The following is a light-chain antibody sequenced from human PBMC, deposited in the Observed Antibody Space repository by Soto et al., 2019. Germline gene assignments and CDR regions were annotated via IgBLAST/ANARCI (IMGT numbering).Light chain of an antibody. CDR3: SSYTSSSTYV. CDR2: DVS. V-gene: IGLV2-14*01. J-gene: IGLJ1*01. Sequence: QSVLTQPASVSGSPGQSITISCTGTSSDVGGYNYVSWYQQHPGKAPKLMIYDVSNRPSGVSNRFSGSKSGNTASLTISGLQAEDEADYYCSSYTSSSTYVLGTGPNVTVL. CDR1: SSDVGGYNY.